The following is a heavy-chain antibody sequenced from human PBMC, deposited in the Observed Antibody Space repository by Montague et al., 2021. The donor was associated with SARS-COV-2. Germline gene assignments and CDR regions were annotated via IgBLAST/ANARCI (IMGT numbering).Heavy chain of an antibody. CDR1: GDSVSSKSVA. J-gene: IGHJ3*02. CDR2: TYYRSKWDS. D-gene: IGHD3-9*01. CDR3: ASSGITLTGLDAFDI. Sequence: CAISGDSVSSKSVAWNWIRQSPSRGVEWLGRTYYRSKWDSDYAEXVKXRLVITPDTSKNQVSLQLNSVIPEDTAVYFCASSGITLTGLDAFDIWGQGTMVTVSS. V-gene: IGHV6-1*01.